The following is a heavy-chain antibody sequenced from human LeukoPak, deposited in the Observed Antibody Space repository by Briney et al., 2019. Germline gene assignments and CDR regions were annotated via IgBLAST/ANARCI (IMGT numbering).Heavy chain of an antibody. CDR3: AKGSPPRIAAALLRGHFDY. CDR1: GFTFTTFW. CDR2: ISWNSGSI. Sequence: GGSLRLSCATSGFTFTTFWMHWVRHAPGKGLEWVSGISWNSGSIGYADSVKGRFTISRDNAKNSLYLQMNSLRAEDTALYYCAKGSPPRIAAALLRGHFDYWGQGTLVTVSS. D-gene: IGHD6-13*01. J-gene: IGHJ4*02. V-gene: IGHV3-9*01.